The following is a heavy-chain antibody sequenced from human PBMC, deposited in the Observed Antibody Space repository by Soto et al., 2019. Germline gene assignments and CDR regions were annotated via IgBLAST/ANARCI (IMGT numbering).Heavy chain of an antibody. D-gene: IGHD3-9*01. J-gene: IGHJ6*02. V-gene: IGHV4-4*07. CDR2: IYTSEST. Sequence: SETLSLTCTVSGGSISSYYWSWIRQPAGKGLEWIGRIYTSESTNYNPSLKSRVTMSVDTSKNQFSLKLSSVTAADTAVYYCARDRLYYDILTGYYSSPLYYYYGMDVWGQGATVTVSS. CDR1: GGSISSYY. CDR3: ARDRLYYDILTGYYSSPLYYYYGMDV.